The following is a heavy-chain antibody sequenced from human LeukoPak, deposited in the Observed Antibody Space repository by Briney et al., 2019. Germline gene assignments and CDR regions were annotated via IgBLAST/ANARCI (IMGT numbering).Heavy chain of an antibody. CDR3: ARKLSSGSYYYYYYMDV. D-gene: IGHD1-26*01. Sequence: PSETLSLTCTVSGGSISSSSYYWGWIRQPPGKGLEWIGSIYYSGSTYYNPSLKSRVTISVDTSKNQFSLKLSSVTAADTAVYYCARKLSSGSYYYYYYMDVWGKGTTVTISS. CDR2: IYYSGST. CDR1: GGSISSSSYY. J-gene: IGHJ6*03. V-gene: IGHV4-39*01.